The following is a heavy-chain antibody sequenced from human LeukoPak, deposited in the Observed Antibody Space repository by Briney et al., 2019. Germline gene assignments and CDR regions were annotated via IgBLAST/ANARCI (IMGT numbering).Heavy chain of an antibody. D-gene: IGHD3-10*01. CDR2: ISGSGGST. J-gene: IGHJ4*02. CDR3: ARYGSGSYYRDPFDY. Sequence: GGSLRLSCAASGFTFNSYAMSWVRQAPGKGLEWVSAISGSGGSTYYADSVKGRFTISRDNAKNSLYLQMNSLRAEDTAVYYCARYGSGSYYRDPFDYWGRGTLVTVSP. V-gene: IGHV3-23*01. CDR1: GFTFNSYA.